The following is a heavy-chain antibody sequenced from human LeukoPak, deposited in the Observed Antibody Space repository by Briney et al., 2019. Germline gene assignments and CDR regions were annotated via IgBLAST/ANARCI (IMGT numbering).Heavy chain of an antibody. Sequence: SETLSLTCTVSGGSISSYYWSWIRQPPGKGLEWIGYIYYSGSTNYNLSLKSRVTISVDTAKNQFSLKLSAVTAADTAVYYCARARDYYDSSGYYFWFDPWGQGTLVTVSS. V-gene: IGHV4-59*01. D-gene: IGHD3-22*01. J-gene: IGHJ5*02. CDR2: IYYSGST. CDR3: ARARDYYDSSGYYFWFDP. CDR1: GGSISSYY.